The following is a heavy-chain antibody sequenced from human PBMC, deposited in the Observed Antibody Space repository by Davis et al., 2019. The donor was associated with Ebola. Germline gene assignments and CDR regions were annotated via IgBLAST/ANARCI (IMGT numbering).Heavy chain of an antibody. J-gene: IGHJ2*01. CDR1: GFTFSSYG. Sequence: GESLKISCAASGFTFSSYGMHWVRQAPGKGLEWVAVISYDGSNKYYADSVKGRFTISRDNSKNTLYLQMNSLRAEDTAVYYCAKDHWSTVTTDWYFDLWGCGTLVTVSS. V-gene: IGHV3-30*18. CDR3: AKDHWSTVTTDWYFDL. CDR2: ISYDGSNK. D-gene: IGHD4-17*01.